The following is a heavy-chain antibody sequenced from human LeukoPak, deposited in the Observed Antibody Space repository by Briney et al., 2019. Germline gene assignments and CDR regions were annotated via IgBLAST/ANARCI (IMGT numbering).Heavy chain of an antibody. CDR3: ARRVTCDY. J-gene: IGHJ4*02. CDR2: INPNSGCT. V-gene: IGHV1-2*02. D-gene: IGHD2-21*02. CDR1: GYTFTRYY. Sequence: SVKVSCKASGYTFTRYYMHSVRQAAGQALEWMGWINPNSGCTNYAQKYQGRVTMTRDTSISTAYMELSRLRSDDTAVYDCARRVTCDYWGQGTLVTVSS.